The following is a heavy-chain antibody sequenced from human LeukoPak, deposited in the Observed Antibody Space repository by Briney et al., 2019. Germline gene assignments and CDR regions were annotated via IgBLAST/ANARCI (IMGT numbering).Heavy chain of an antibody. CDR1: GYSISSGYQ. J-gene: IGHJ5*02. CDR2: IYHSGSA. CDR3: ARDPRWLTPDCTSTSCYENYFDP. D-gene: IGHD2-2*01. V-gene: IGHV4-38-2*02. Sequence: SETLSLTCVVSGYSISSGYQWAWIRQSSGKGLEWIGSIYHSGSAHYNPSLKSRVTISVETSKNQFSLNLYSVTAADTAVYYCARDPRWLTPDCTSTSCYENYFDPWGQGTLVTVSS.